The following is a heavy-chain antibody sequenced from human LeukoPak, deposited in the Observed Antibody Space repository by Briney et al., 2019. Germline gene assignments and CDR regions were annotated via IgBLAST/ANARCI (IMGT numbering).Heavy chain of an antibody. CDR3: ARTSSRTVTTGP. J-gene: IGHJ5*02. CDR2: IYYNGIT. D-gene: IGHD4-17*01. Sequence: SQTLSLTCSVSGGSISRSDHYWSWIRQPPGKGLEWIGNIYYNGITYYNPSLKSRVTISVDTSKNQFSLKLSSVTAADTAVYYCARTSSRTVTTGPWGQGTLVTVSS. V-gene: IGHV4-30-4*01. CDR1: GGSISRSDHY.